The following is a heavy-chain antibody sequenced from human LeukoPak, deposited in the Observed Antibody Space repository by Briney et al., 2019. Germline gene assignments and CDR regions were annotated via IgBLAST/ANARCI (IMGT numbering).Heavy chain of an antibody. Sequence: GGSLRLSCAASGFTVNSNYMSWVRQAPGKGLEWVSVIYSGGSTYYADSVKGRFTISSDNSKNTLYLQMNSLGAEDTAVYYCARDSVAHPDYFDYWGQGTLVTVSS. J-gene: IGHJ4*02. D-gene: IGHD6-19*01. V-gene: IGHV3-53*01. CDR1: GFTVNSNY. CDR2: IYSGGST. CDR3: ARDSVAHPDYFDY.